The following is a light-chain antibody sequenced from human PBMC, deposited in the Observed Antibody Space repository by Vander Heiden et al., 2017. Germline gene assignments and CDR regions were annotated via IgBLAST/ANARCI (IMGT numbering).Light chain of an antibody. CDR2: RDS. J-gene: IGLJ1*01. CDR3: QAWDSSYV. CDR1: KLGDKY. V-gene: IGLV3-1*01. Sequence: SYQLTQPTSVSASPAQSARITCSGDKLGDKYVCWYQQKPGQSPILVIYRDSKRPSGIPERFSGSNSGNTATLTISGTQAMDEADYYCQAWDSSYVFGSGTKVTVL.